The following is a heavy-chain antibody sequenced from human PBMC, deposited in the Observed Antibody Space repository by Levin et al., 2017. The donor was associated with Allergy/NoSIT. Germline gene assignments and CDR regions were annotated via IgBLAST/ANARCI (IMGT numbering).Heavy chain of an antibody. J-gene: IGHJ5*02. CDR1: GGTFSSYA. CDR3: ARDVDTSFPYSSGWYFWFDP. CDR2: IIPIFGTA. V-gene: IGHV1-69*13. D-gene: IGHD6-19*01. Sequence: SVKVSCKASGGTFSSYAISWVRQAPGQGLEWMGGIIPIFGTANYAQKFQGRVTITADESTSTAYMELSSLRSEDTAVYYCARDVDTSFPYSSGWYFWFDPWGQGTLVTVSS.